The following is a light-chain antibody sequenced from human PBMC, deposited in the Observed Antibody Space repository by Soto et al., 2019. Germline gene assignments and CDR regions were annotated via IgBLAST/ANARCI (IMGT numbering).Light chain of an antibody. V-gene: IGKV3-15*01. CDR1: QSVSSN. CDR2: GAS. CDR3: QQYNTWPPIT. Sequence: ETLSVSPGERATLSCRASQSVSSNLAWYQQKPGQAPRLLIYGASTRATGIPARFSGSGSGTEFTLTISSLQSEDFAVYYCQQYNTWPPIT. J-gene: IGKJ5*01.